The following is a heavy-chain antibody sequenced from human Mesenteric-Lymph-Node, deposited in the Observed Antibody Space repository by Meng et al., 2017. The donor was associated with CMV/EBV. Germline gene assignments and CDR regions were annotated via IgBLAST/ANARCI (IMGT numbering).Heavy chain of an antibody. Sequence: VHLCGSGGCLVPPGVSLRLSCAASGFNVRDKYMSWVRQAPGKGLEWVCIIYRGDNTYYIDSVKDRFTVSRDNSKNTMYLQMNSLRVEDTAVYYCTGDSVSNPNLDYWGQGTLVTVSS. J-gene: IGHJ4*02. D-gene: IGHD3-10*01. CDR3: TGDSVSNPNLDY. CDR1: GFNVRDKY. CDR2: IYRGDNT. V-gene: IGHV3-66*01.